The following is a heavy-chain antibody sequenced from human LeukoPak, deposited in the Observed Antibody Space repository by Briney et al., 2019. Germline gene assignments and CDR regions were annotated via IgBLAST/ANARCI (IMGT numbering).Heavy chain of an antibody. D-gene: IGHD5-12*01. J-gene: IGHJ3*02. CDR2: IYTSGST. V-gene: IGHV4-4*07. Sequence: SETLSLTCTVSGGSISSYYWSWIRQPAGKGLEWIGRIYTSGSTNYNPSLKSRVTISVDTSKNQFSLKLSSVTAADTAVYYCARHQRVRGYDFRDAFDIWGQGTMVTVSS. CDR3: ARHQRVRGYDFRDAFDI. CDR1: GGSISSYY.